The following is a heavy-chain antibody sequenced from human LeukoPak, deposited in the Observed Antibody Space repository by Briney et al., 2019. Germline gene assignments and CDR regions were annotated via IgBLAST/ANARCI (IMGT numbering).Heavy chain of an antibody. V-gene: IGHV1-46*01. CDR1: GYTFTNYF. Sequence: ASVKVFCKAAGYTFTNYFMHWVRQAPGQGLEWMGMINPSGGSTSYAQKFQGRVTMTRDTSTSTVYMDLSSLRFEDTAVYYCARGMAKGKDYWGQGTLVTVSS. D-gene: IGHD2-8*01. CDR2: INPSGGST. J-gene: IGHJ4*02. CDR3: ARGMAKGKDY.